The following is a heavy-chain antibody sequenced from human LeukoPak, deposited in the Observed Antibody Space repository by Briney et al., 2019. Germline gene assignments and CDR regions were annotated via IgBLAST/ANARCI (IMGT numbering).Heavy chain of an antibody. Sequence: SETLSLTCTVSGGSISSGSYYWSWIRQPAGKGLEWIGRIYTSGSTNYNPSLKSRVTISVVTSKNQFSLKLSSVTAADTAVYYCARSYSSGWYGEGFDYWGQGTLVTVSS. V-gene: IGHV4-61*02. J-gene: IGHJ4*02. CDR1: GGSISSGSYY. D-gene: IGHD6-19*01. CDR2: IYTSGST. CDR3: ARSYSSGWYGEGFDY.